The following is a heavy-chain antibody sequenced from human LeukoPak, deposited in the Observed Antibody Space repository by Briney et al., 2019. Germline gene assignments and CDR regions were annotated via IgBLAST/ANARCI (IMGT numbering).Heavy chain of an antibody. D-gene: IGHD6-13*01. CDR1: GFTFSSYS. V-gene: IGHV3-21*01. CDR2: ISSSRSYI. CDR3: ARFIAAPYYFDY. J-gene: IGHJ4*02. Sequence: KTGGSLRLSCAASGFTFSSYSMNWVRQAPGKGLEWVSFISSSRSYIYYADSVKGRFTISRDNAKNSLYLQMNSLRAEDTAVYYCARFIAAPYYFDYWGQGTLVTVSS.